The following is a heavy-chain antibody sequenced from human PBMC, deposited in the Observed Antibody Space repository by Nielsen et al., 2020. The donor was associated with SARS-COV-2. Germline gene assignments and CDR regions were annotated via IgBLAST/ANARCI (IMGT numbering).Heavy chain of an antibody. D-gene: IGHD5-12*01. CDR1: GFTFDDYA. CDR2: ISWNSGSI. J-gene: IGHJ4*02. V-gene: IGHV3-9*01. CDR3: VKDPQVHSGYDSIDY. Sequence: SLKISCAASGFTFDDYAMHWVRQAPGKGLEWVSGISWNSGSIGYADSVKGRFTISRDNAKNTLYLQMNSLRVEDTAVYYCVKDPQVHSGYDSIDYWGQGTLVSVSS.